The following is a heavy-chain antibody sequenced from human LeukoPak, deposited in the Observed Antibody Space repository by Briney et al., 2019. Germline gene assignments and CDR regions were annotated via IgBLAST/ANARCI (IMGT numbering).Heavy chain of an antibody. Sequence: GGSLRLSCAASGFTFGSYAMNWVRQAPGKGLEWVSFISDSGGRTYYADSVKGRFTISRDNSKNTLFLQMSRLRAEDTGVYYCAESIAANGTVYWGQGT. CDR2: ISDSGGRT. CDR1: GFTFGSYA. V-gene: IGHV3-23*01. J-gene: IGHJ4*02. CDR3: AESIAANGTVY. D-gene: IGHD6-13*01.